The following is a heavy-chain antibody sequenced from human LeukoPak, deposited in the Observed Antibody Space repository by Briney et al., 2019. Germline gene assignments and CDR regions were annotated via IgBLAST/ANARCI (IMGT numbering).Heavy chain of an antibody. CDR3: ARAGRDSSGFSLDAFDI. J-gene: IGHJ3*02. D-gene: IGHD3-22*01. V-gene: IGHV1-2*02. CDR2: INPNSGGT. Sequence: GASVKVSCKASGYTFTDYYIHWVRQAPGHGLEWMGWINPNSGGTNYAQKFQGRVTMTRDTSISTAYMELSRLRSDDTAVYYCARAGRDSSGFSLDAFDIWGQGTMVTVSS. CDR1: GYTFTDYY.